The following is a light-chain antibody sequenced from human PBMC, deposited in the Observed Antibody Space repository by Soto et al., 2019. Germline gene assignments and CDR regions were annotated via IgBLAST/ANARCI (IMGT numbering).Light chain of an antibody. Sequence: DIQLTQSPSFLSASVGDRVTITCRASQGISSYLAWYQQKPGKAPKLLIYAASTLQSGVPSRFSGSGSGTEFTLTISSLQPEDFATYYCQHLGPTFGQGTKLEIK. CDR3: QHLGPT. J-gene: IGKJ2*01. V-gene: IGKV1-9*01. CDR1: QGISSY. CDR2: AAS.